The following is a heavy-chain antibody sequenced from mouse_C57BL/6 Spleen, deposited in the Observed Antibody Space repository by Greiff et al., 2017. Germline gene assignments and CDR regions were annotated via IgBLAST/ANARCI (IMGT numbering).Heavy chain of an antibody. Sequence: QVQLKQPGAELVKPGASVKLSCKASGYTFTSYWMHWVKQRPGQGLEWIGMIHPNSGSTNYNEKFKSKATLTVDKSSSTAYMQLSSLTSEDSAVYYCASPSSYGSTGGDYWGQGTSVTVSS. V-gene: IGHV1-64*01. CDR3: ASPSSYGSTGGDY. CDR1: GYTFTSYW. D-gene: IGHD2-10*01. CDR2: IHPNSGST. J-gene: IGHJ4*01.